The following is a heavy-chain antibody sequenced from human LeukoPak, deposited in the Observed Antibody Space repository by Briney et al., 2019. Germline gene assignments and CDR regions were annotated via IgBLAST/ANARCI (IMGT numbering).Heavy chain of an antibody. CDR1: GFTFSSYS. D-gene: IGHD3-16*01. J-gene: IGHJ3*02. Sequence: GGSLRLSCAASGFTFSSYSISWVRQAPGKGLEWVSSISSSGTYVYYADSVKGRFTISRDNAKNSLYLQMNSLRVEDTAVYYCARDRLLTIGAFDIWGQGTMVTVSS. CDR2: ISSSGTYV. CDR3: ARDRLLTIGAFDI. V-gene: IGHV3-21*01.